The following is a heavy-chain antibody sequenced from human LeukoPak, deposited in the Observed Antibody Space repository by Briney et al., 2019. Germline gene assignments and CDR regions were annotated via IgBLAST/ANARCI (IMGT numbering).Heavy chain of an antibody. Sequence: EASVKVSCTASGYTFTGYYMHWVRQAPGQGLEWMGWINPNSGGTNYAQKFQGRVTMTRDTSISTAYMELSRLRSDDTAVYYCARSPAVGGSGSYYGPINFDYWGQGTLVTVSS. CDR2: INPNSGGT. V-gene: IGHV1-2*02. CDR3: ARSPAVGGSGSYYGPINFDY. D-gene: IGHD3-10*01. J-gene: IGHJ4*02. CDR1: GYTFTGYY.